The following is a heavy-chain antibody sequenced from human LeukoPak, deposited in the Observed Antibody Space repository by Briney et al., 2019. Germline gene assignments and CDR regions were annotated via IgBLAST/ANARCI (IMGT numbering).Heavy chain of an antibody. CDR2: INPNSGGT. J-gene: IGHJ3*02. CDR3: ARVSGITIFGVVMSSHDAFDI. CDR1: GYTFTGYY. Sequence: ASVKVSCKASGYTFTGYYMHWVRQAPGQGLEWMGWINPNSGGTNYAQKFQGRVTMTRDTSISTAYMELSRLRSDDTAVYYCARVSGITIFGVVMSSHDAFDIWGQGTMVTVSS. V-gene: IGHV1-2*02. D-gene: IGHD3-3*01.